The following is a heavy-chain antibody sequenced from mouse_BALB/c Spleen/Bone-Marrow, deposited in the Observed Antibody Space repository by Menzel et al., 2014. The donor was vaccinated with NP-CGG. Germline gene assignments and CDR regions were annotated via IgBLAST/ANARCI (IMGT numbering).Heavy chain of an antibody. CDR2: IHYSGST. CDR1: AYSITSGYG. CDR3: AREARTTARFAY. Sequence: EVKLMESGPVLVKPSQSLSLTCTVTAYSITSGYGWHWIRQFPGNKLEWMGYIHYSGSTHYNPSLKSRISITRDTSKNQFFLQLNSVTTEDTATYHCAREARTTARFAYWGQGTLVTLSA. D-gene: IGHD1-2*01. V-gene: IGHV3-1*02. J-gene: IGHJ3*01.